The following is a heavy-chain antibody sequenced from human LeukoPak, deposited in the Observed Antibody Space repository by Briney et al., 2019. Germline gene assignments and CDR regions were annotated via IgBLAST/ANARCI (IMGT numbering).Heavy chain of an antibody. CDR3: AAEIYCSSTSCYHDAFDI. CDR1: GGSISSYY. CDR2: IYYSGST. J-gene: IGHJ3*02. Sequence: SETLSLTCTVSGGSISSYYWSWIRQPPGKGLEWIGYIYYSGSTNYNPSPKSRVTISVDTSKNQSSLKLSSVTAADTAVYYCAAEIYCSSTSCYHDAFDIWGQGTMVTVSS. D-gene: IGHD2-2*01. V-gene: IGHV4-59*01.